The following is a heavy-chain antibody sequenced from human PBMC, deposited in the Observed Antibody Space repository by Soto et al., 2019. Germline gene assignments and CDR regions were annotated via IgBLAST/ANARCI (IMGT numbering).Heavy chain of an antibody. J-gene: IGHJ4*02. CDR1: GGPISSSNYY. CDR2: IYYSGST. CDR3: ARTWFGELLQDY. V-gene: IGHV4-39*01. D-gene: IGHD3-10*01. Sequence: SETLSLTCSVSGGPISSSNYYWGWIRQPSGKGLEWIGNIYYSGSTYYNPSLKSRVTISVDTSKNQFSLRLSSVTAADTAVYYCARTWFGELLQDYWGQGTQVTVSS.